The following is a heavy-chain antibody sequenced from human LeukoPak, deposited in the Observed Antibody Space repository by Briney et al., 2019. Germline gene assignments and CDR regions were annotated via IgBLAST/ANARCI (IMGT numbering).Heavy chain of an antibody. D-gene: IGHD3-22*01. CDR1: GFTFSSYA. CDR3: AKEGTSITMIVAYFDY. V-gene: IGHV3-23*01. J-gene: IGHJ4*02. CDR2: ISGSGGST. Sequence: PGGSLRLSCAASGFTFSSYAMSWVRQAPGKELEWVSAISGSGGSTYYADSVKGRFTISRDNSKNTLYLQMNSLRAEDTAVYYCAKEGTSITMIVAYFDYWGQGTLVTVSS.